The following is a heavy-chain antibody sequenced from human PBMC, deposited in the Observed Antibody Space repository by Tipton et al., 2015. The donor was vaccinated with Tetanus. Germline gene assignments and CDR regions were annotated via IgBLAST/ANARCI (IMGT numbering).Heavy chain of an antibody. Sequence: SLRLSCAASGFTFSDYYMSWIRQAPGKGLEWVSYISSSSSTIYYADSVKGRFTISRDNAKNSLYLQMNSLRDEDTAVYYCARTSVGATRGANWFDPWGQGTLVTVSS. CDR1: GFTFSDYY. D-gene: IGHD1-26*01. CDR2: ISSSSSTI. CDR3: ARTSVGATRGANWFDP. J-gene: IGHJ5*02. V-gene: IGHV3-11*04.